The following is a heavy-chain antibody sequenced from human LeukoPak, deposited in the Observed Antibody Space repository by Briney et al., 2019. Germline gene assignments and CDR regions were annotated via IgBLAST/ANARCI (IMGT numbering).Heavy chain of an antibody. D-gene: IGHD3-10*01. J-gene: IGHJ5*02. CDR1: GGSISSSSYY. V-gene: IGHV4-39*01. Sequence: PSETLSLTCTVFGGSISSSSYYWGWIRQPPGKGLEWIGSIYYSGSTYYNPSLKSRVTISVDTSKNQFSLKLSSVTAADTAVYYCARHRRPFRGNWFDPWGQGTLVTVSS. CDR3: ARHRRPFRGNWFDP. CDR2: IYYSGST.